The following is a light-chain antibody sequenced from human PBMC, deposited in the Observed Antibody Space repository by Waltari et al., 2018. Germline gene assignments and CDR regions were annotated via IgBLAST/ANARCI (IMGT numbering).Light chain of an antibody. J-gene: IGKJ1*01. CDR2: GAS. V-gene: IGKV3-20*01. Sequence: EIVLTQSPGTPSLSPGERATLSCRASQSVGRSLAWYQQKPGQAPRLLIYGASIRATGIPDRFSGGGSGTDFSLTISRLESEDFAAYHCQHYVSLPVTFGQGTKVEIK. CDR1: QSVGRS. CDR3: QHYVSLPVT.